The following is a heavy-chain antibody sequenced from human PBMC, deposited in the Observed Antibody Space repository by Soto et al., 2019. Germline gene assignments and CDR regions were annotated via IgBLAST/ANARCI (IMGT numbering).Heavy chain of an antibody. V-gene: IGHV1-69*06. J-gene: IGHJ4*02. CDR1: GGTFSSYA. Sequence: QVQLVQSGAEVKKPGSSVKVSCKASGGTFSSYAISWVRQAPGQGLEWMGGIIPIFGTANYAQKFQGRVTITADKDTSTAYMELSSLRSEDTAVYYCARDIYTMVRGGTKSDYWGQGTLVTVSS. CDR3: ARDIYTMVRGGTKSDY. CDR2: IIPIFGTA. D-gene: IGHD3-10*01.